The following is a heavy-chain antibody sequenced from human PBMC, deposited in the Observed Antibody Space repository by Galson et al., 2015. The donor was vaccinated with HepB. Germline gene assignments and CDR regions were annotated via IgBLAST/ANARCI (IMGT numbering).Heavy chain of an antibody. D-gene: IGHD4-23*01. Sequence: SLRLSCAASGFTFSSYGMHWVRQAPGKGLEWVAVISYDGSNKYYADSVKGRFTISRDNSNNTLYLQMNSLRAEDTAVYYCAKPEGGYGGNPDYWGQGTLVTVSS. V-gene: IGHV3-30*18. CDR3: AKPEGGYGGNPDY. J-gene: IGHJ4*02. CDR2: ISYDGSNK. CDR1: GFTFSSYG.